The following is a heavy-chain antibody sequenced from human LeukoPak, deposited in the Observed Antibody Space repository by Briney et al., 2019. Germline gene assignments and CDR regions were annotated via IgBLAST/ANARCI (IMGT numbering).Heavy chain of an antibody. CDR2: ISTNNGKT. CDR3: TRGAVADPYNWFDP. Sequence: GASVKVSCKSSGYTFRSYGINWVRQAPGQGLEWMGWISTNNGKTNYAQKLQGRVTMTTDKSTSTAYMELRSLRSDDTAVYYCTRGAVADPYNWFDPWGQGTLVTVSS. D-gene: IGHD6-13*01. V-gene: IGHV1-18*01. CDR1: GYTFRSYG. J-gene: IGHJ5*02.